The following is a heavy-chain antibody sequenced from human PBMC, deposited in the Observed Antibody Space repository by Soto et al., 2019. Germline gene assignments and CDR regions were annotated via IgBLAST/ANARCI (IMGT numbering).Heavy chain of an antibody. D-gene: IGHD6-6*01. V-gene: IGHV1-18*01. CDR3: ARDMDPQGGRSSSSNWFFDL. J-gene: IGHJ2*01. CDR1: WYTNTVFP. CDR2: ISAYNGNT. Sequence: LVKVSCKISWYTNTVFPGRWVRMTKRKGLEWMGWISAYNGNTNYAQKLQGRVTMTTDTSTSTAYMELRSLRSDDTAVYYCARDMDPQGGRSSSSNWFFDLWGRGTLVTVIS.